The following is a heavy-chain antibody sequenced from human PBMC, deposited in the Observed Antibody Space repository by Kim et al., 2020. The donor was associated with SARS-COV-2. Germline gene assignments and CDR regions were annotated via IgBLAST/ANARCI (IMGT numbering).Heavy chain of an antibody. CDR3: ARGWSATGIDP. V-gene: IGHV1-3*01. CDR1: GYSVSRYA. D-gene: IGHD2-15*01. CDR2: IDAGAGNT. J-gene: IGHJ5*02. Sequence: ASVKVSCKASGYSVSRYAIHWMRQAPGQRLEWMGWIDAGAGNTKYSQRFQGRVTITRDTSASTVYMEMSSLTSEDTAIYYCARGWSATGIDPWGQGPLVTVSS.